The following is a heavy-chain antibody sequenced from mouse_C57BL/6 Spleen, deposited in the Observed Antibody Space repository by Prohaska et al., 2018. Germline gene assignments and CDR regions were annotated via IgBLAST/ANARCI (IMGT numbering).Heavy chain of an antibody. CDR1: GYTFTDYE. Sequence: QVQLQQSGAELVRPGASVTLSCKASGYTFTDYEMHWVKQTPVHGLQWIGAIYPETGGTSYNQKFKGKAILTADKSASTAYMELRSLTSEDSAVYYCTRGAMPFAYWGQGTLVTVSA. V-gene: IGHV1-15*01. CDR3: TRGAMPFAY. D-gene: IGHD6-5*01. J-gene: IGHJ3*01. CDR2: IYPETGGT.